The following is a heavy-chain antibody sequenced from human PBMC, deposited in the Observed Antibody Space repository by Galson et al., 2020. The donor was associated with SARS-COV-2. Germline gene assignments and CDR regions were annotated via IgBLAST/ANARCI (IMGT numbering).Heavy chain of an antibody. CDR3: ARRHSRTGGLDY. CDR2: IYYSGYA. Sequence: SETLSLTCTVSGGSISSSSSYWGWIRQPPGKGLEWIGSIYYSGYAYFNPSLRRRVTISVDTSKNQFSLKLSSVTVADTAVYYCARRHSRTGGLDYWGQGTLVTVSS. V-gene: IGHV4-39*01. D-gene: IGHD3-10*01. CDR1: GGSISSSSSY. J-gene: IGHJ4*02.